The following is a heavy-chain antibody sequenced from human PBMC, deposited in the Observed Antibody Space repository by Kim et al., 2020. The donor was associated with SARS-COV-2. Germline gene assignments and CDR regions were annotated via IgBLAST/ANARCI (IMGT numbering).Heavy chain of an antibody. CDR2: ISWNSGSI. CDR1: GFTFGDYA. V-gene: IGHV3-9*01. D-gene: IGHD6-13*01. CDR3: AKDIYGEQHDSNFDY. Sequence: GGSLRLSCAASGFTFGDYAMHWVRQAPGKGLEWVSGISWNSGSIGYADSVKGRFTISRDNAKNSLYLQMNSLRAEDTALYYCAKDIYGEQHDSNFDYWGQGTLVTVSS. J-gene: IGHJ4*02.